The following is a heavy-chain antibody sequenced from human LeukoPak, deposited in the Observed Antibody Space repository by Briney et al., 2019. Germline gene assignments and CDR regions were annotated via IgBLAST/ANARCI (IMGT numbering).Heavy chain of an antibody. CDR1: GFTFSSFA. CDR2: ITGTHYTT. Sequence: GGSLRLSCAASGFTFSSFAMTWVRQAPGKGLEWVSSITGTHYTTYNSDSVKGRFTISRDNSKNTLYLQMNSLRADDTAVYYCTKDPNGDYVGAFDPWGQGTLVTVSS. J-gene: IGHJ5*02. V-gene: IGHV3-23*01. CDR3: TKDPNGDYVGAFDP. D-gene: IGHD4-17*01.